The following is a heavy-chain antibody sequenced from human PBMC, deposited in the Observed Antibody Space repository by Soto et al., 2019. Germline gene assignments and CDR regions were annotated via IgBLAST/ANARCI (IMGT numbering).Heavy chain of an antibody. CDR2: VTPYKADT. CDR3: ATDGPSNSGNLYAFDI. D-gene: IGHD5-12*01. CDR1: GYTLTNYG. Sequence: QAQLVQSGAEVKKSGASVRVSCKASGYTLTNYGVTWVRQAPGQGLEWLGRVTPYKADTNSAQNLQGRVTMATDTSTNTAYRELRSLRSDYTAVYFCATDGPSNSGNLYAFDIWGQGTMVTVSA. V-gene: IGHV1-18*04. J-gene: IGHJ3*02.